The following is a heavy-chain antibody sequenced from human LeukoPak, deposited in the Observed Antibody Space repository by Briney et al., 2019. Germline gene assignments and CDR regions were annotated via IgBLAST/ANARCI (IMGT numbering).Heavy chain of an antibody. CDR1: GFTFSSYS. CDR2: ISSSSSYI. D-gene: IGHD3-3*01. CDR3: ARGTGTIFGVVIKRNWFDP. J-gene: IGHJ5*02. V-gene: IGHV3-21*01. Sequence: AGSLRLSCAASGFTFSSYSMNWVRQAPGKGLQWVSSISSSSSYIYYADSVKGRFTISRDNAKNSLYLQMNSLRAEDTAVYYCARGTGTIFGVVIKRNWFDPWGQGTLVTVSS.